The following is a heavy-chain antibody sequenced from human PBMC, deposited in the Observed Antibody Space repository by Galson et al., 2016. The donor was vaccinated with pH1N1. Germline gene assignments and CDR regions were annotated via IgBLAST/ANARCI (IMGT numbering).Heavy chain of an antibody. V-gene: IGHV3-74*01. CDR2: INEDGSHT. CDR1: GFNFRRYW. D-gene: IGHD5-24*01. CDR3: AKDLAGREDY. Sequence: SLRLSCAGSGFNFRRYWMHWVRQAPGKGLMWVSRINEDGSHTSDADSVRGRFTISRENSRDTPYLQMNSLRDDDSAVYYCAKDLAGREDYWGQGVQVTVSS. J-gene: IGHJ4*02.